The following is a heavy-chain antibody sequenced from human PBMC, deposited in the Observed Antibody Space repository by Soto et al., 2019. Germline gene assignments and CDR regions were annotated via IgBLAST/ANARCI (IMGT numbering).Heavy chain of an antibody. CDR3: AAWLGYCTIGLCPQAFNYYNGMGV. Sequence: SVKVSCKASGITFSTSAIQWVRQARGHRLEWIGWVVVGSGDTNYAQNFQQTVTITRXXXXXXTXIXLXXXXSEXTAVYYCAAWLGYCTIGLCPQAFNYYNGMGVWG. D-gene: IGHD2-8*01. J-gene: IGHJ6*02. CDR1: GITFSTSA. V-gene: IGHV1-58*02. CDR2: VVVGSGDT.